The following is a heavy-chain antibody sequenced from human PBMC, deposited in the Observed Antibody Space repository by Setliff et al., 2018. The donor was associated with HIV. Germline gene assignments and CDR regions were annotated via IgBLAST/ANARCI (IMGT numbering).Heavy chain of an antibody. CDR3: ARAFGYHDFWSGYSGDEFDI. CDR1: GFTFSSSV. CDR2: ISGSGGST. J-gene: IGHJ3*02. V-gene: IGHV3-23*01. D-gene: IGHD3-3*01. Sequence: GGSLRLSCAASGFTFSSSVMSWVRQAPGKGLEWVSFISGSGGSTEYSDSVKGRFTISRDSSKKTLYLQMNRLRSEDTAVYYCARAFGYHDFWSGYSGDEFDIWGQGTLVTVSS.